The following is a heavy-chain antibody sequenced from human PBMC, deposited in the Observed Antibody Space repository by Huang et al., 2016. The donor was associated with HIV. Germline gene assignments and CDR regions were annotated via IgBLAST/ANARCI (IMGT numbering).Heavy chain of an antibody. CDR2: RVPMLVSG. CDR3: ATSTPMLGESGGWSGKVVITENVPYVD. Sequence: QVHLVQSGAEVKKPGSSVKVSCKASVDSFTSLPINWVRQAPGQGLEWMGGRVPMLVSGPYEQKVRGRVTIAADESTSTSYMELSRLRSDDTARYYGATSTPMLGESGGWSGKVVITENVPYVDWGQGTLVTVSS. CDR1: VDSFTSLP. J-gene: IGHJ4*02. D-gene: IGHD3-22*01. V-gene: IGHV1-69*01.